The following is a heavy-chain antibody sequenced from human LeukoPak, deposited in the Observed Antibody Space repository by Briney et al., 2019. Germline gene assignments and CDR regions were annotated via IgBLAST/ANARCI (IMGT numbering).Heavy chain of an antibody. CDR3: ARELGYCSGGSCYAYFDS. V-gene: IGHV3-69-1*01. D-gene: IGHD2-15*01. Sequence: GGSLRLSCAASGFSFNYYSMNWVRQAPGEGLELVSFISYSGTTHYADSVKGRFSISRDTAKNSLFLQMNSLRDEDTAVYYCARELGYCSGGSCYAYFDSWGQGTPVTVSS. J-gene: IGHJ4*02. CDR1: GFSFNYYS. CDR2: ISYSGTT.